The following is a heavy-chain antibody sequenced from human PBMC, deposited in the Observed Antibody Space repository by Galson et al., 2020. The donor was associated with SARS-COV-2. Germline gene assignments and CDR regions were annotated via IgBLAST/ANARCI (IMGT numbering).Heavy chain of an antibody. Sequence: GESLKISCKVSGYTLTELSMHWVRQAPGKGLEWMGGFDPEDGETIYAQKFQGRVTMTEDTSTDTAYMELSSLRSEDTAVYYCATGPAALGSPAYYYYYYGMDVWGQGTTVTVSS. V-gene: IGHV1-24*01. CDR1: GYTLTELS. CDR3: ATGPAALGSPAYYYYYYGMDV. CDR2: FDPEDGET. D-gene: IGHD1-26*01. J-gene: IGHJ6*02.